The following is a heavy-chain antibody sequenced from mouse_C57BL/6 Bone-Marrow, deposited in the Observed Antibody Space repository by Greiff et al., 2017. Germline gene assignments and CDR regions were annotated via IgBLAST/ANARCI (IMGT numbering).Heavy chain of an antibody. D-gene: IGHD2-3*01. CDR2: IYPRSGNT. CDR1: GYTFTSYG. V-gene: IGHV1-81*01. CDR3: ARTGYDGDYFDY. Sequence: VKLMESGAELARPGASVKLSCKASGYTFTSYGISWVKQRTGQGLEWIGEIYPRSGNTYYNEKFKGKATLTADKSSSTAYMELRSLTSEDSAVYFCARTGYDGDYFDYWGQGTTLTVSS. J-gene: IGHJ2*01.